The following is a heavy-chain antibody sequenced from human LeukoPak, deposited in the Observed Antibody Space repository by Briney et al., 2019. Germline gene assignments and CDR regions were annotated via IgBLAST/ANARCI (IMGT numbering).Heavy chain of an antibody. CDR1: GFTFSSYG. Sequence: QSGGSLRLSCAASGFTFSSYGMHWVRQAPGKGLEWVAFIRYDGSNKYYADSVKGRFTISRDNSKNTLYLQMNSLRAEDTAVYYCAKDVGVVIYYFDYWGQGTLVTVSS. D-gene: IGHD2-21*01. J-gene: IGHJ4*02. CDR2: IRYDGSNK. CDR3: AKDVGVVIYYFDY. V-gene: IGHV3-30*02.